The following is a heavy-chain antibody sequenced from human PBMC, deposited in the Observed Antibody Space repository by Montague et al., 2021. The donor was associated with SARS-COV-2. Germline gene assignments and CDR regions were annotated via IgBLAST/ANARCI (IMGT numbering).Heavy chain of an antibody. Sequence: SLRLSCAASGFTFSNYAMSWVRQAPGKGLQWVSAIDGGDYSTFYGDSVKGRFTISRDNSKSTLHLQMNSLRAEDTAIYYCAKSRPHTNEFGSAFDIGGQGTMVTVSS. V-gene: IGHV3-23*01. CDR3: AKSRPHTNEFGSAFDI. J-gene: IGHJ3*02. CDR1: GFTFSNYA. D-gene: IGHD3-3*01. CDR2: IDGGDYST.